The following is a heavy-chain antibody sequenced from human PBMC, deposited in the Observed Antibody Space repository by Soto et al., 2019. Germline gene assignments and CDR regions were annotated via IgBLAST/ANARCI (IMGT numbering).Heavy chain of an antibody. V-gene: IGHV3-23*01. CDR3: VKHRGTPSGAFDI. Sequence: EVQLLESGGGLVQPGGSLRLSCVASGFTLSTYAMSWVRQAPGKGLEWVSGITGSGGSTYYADSVKGRFTISRDNSKSTVSLHMNRLRAEDTAVYYCVKHRGTPSGAFDIWGQGTMVTFSS. CDR1: GFTLSTYA. CDR2: ITGSGGST. J-gene: IGHJ3*02. D-gene: IGHD1-1*01.